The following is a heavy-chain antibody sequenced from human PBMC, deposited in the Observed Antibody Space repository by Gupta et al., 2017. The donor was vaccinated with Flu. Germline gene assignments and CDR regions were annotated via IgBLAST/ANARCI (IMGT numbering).Heavy chain of an antibody. J-gene: IGHJ6*03. CDR3: TSPGGDRYYYYYYMDV. CDR1: GFTFSGSA. CDR2: IRSKANSYAT. Sequence: EVQLVESGGGLVQPGGSLKHSCAASGFTFSGSAMHWVRQAAGKGLEWVGRIRSKANSYATAYAASVKGRFTISRDDSKNTAYLQMNSLKTEDTAVYYCTSPGGDRYYYYYYMDVWGKGTTVTVSS. D-gene: IGHD3-16*01. V-gene: IGHV3-73*02.